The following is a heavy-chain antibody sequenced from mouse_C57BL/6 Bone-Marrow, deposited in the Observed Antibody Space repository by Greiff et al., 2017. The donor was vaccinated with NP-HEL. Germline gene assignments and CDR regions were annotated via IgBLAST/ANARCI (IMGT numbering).Heavy chain of an antibody. Sequence: QVHVKQSGAELAKPGASVKLSCKASGYTFTSYWMHWVKQRPGQGLEWIGYINPSSGYTKYNQKFKDKATLTADKSSSTAYMQLSSLTYEDSAVYYCGRYRASTGTRAMDYWGQGTSVTVSS. V-gene: IGHV1-7*01. CDR2: INPSSGYT. CDR1: GYTFTSYW. J-gene: IGHJ4*01. D-gene: IGHD4-1*02. CDR3: GRYRASTGTRAMDY.